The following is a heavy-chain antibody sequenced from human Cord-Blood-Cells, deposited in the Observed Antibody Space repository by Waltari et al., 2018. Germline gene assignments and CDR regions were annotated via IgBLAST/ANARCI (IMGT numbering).Heavy chain of an antibody. CDR2: ISYDGSNK. CDR1: GFTFSSYA. J-gene: IGHJ4*02. CDR3: AREGTIFGVVIMKC. Sequence: QVQLVESGGGVVQPGGSLRLSCAASGFTFSSYAMHWVSQAPGKGVGWVAVISYDGSNKYYADSVKGRFTISRDNSKNPLYLQMNSLRAEDTAVYYCAREGTIFGVVIMKCWGQGTLVTVSS. V-gene: IGHV3-30*04. D-gene: IGHD3-3*01.